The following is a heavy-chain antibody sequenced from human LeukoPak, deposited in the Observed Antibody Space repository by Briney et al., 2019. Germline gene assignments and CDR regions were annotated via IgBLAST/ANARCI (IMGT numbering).Heavy chain of an antibody. CDR2: INPNSGGT. CDR3: ARGVGARLYYFDY. D-gene: IGHD1-26*01. V-gene: IGHV1-2*02. J-gene: IGHJ4*02. CDR1: GYTFTGYY. Sequence: GASVKVSCKASGYTFTGYYMHWVRQAPGQGLEWMGWINPNSGGTNYAQRFQGRVTMTRDTSISTAYMELSRLRSDDTAVYYCARGVGARLYYFDYWGQGTLVTVSS.